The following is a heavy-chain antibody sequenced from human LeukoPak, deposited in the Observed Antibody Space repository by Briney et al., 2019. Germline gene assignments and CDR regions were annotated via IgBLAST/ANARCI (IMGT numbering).Heavy chain of an antibody. CDR2: ITGNGVYT. CDR1: GLPFGSYG. V-gene: IGHV3-23*01. Sequence: GGSLRLSCAVSGLPFGSYGMTWVRQAPGKGLEWVSGITGNGVYTYYADSVKGRFTISRDNPKSTLSLQMNSLRAEDTAVYYCAKSYCGGDCGWGPGTLVTVSS. D-gene: IGHD2-21*02. CDR3: AKSYCGGDCG. J-gene: IGHJ4*02.